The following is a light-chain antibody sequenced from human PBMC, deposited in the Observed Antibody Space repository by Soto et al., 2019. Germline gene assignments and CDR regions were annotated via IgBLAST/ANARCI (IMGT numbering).Light chain of an antibody. J-gene: IGLJ3*02. Sequence: QSVLTQPPSASGTPGQRVTISCSGSSSNIGSNYVYWYQHLPGTAPKLLIYKTTRRPSGVPDRFSGSKSGTSASLAINGLRSEDEADYYCAAWDDSLSGPVIGGGTKVTVL. CDR1: SSNIGSNY. CDR3: AAWDDSLSGPV. V-gene: IGLV1-47*01. CDR2: KTT.